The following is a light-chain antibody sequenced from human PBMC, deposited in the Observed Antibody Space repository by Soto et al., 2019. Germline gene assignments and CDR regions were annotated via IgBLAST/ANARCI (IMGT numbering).Light chain of an antibody. CDR1: QGISSY. CDR2: AAS. V-gene: IGKV1-9*01. CDR3: QQVKNYPLT. J-gene: IGKJ4*01. Sequence: DIQLTQSPSFLSASVGDRVTITCRAGQGISSYVAWYQQKPGKAPKVLIYAASTLKSGVPSRFSGSGSGTEFTLTISSLQPEDFATYHCQQVKNYPLTFGGGTKVDIK.